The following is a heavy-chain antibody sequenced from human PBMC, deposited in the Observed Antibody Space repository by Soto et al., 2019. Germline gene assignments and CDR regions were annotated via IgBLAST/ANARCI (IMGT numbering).Heavy chain of an antibody. J-gene: IGHJ4*02. Sequence: QVQLVESGGAVVQPGRSLRLSCAASGFTFSSYAMHWVRQAPGKGLEWVAVISYDGSNKYYADSVKGRFTISRDNSKNTLYLQMNSLRAEDTAVYYCARDSPYDSSGYSGYWGQGTLVTVSS. CDR3: ARDSPYDSSGYSGY. CDR1: GFTFSSYA. CDR2: ISYDGSNK. D-gene: IGHD3-22*01. V-gene: IGHV3-30-3*01.